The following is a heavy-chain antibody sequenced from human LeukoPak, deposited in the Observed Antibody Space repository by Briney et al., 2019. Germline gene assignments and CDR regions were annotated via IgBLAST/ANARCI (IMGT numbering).Heavy chain of an antibody. CDR2: ISGSGGST. Sequence: GGSLRLSCAASGFTFSSYGMSWVRQAPGKGLEWVSAISGSGGSTYYADSVKGRFTISRDNSKNTLYLQMNSLRAEDTAVYYCARLYSSGWYTYYYYYYMDVWGKGTTVTVSS. CDR1: GFTFSSYG. D-gene: IGHD6-19*01. CDR3: ARLYSSGWYTYYYYYYMDV. V-gene: IGHV3-23*01. J-gene: IGHJ6*03.